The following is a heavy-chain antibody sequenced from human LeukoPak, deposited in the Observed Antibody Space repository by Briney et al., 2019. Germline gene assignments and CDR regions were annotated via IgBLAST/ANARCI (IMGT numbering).Heavy chain of an antibody. CDR2: IYHSGST. Sequence: PSETLSLTCTVSGYSISSGYYWGWIRQPPGKGLEWIGSIYHSGSTYYNPSLKSRVTISVDTSKNQFSLKLSSVTAADTAVYYCARVDPPMYYYDSSGSTYYFDYWGQGTLVTVSS. V-gene: IGHV4-38-2*02. J-gene: IGHJ4*02. CDR3: ARVDPPMYYYDSSGSTYYFDY. CDR1: GYSISSGYY. D-gene: IGHD3-22*01.